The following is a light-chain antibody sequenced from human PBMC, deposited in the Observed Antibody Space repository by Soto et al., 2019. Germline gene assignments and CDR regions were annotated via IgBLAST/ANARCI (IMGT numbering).Light chain of an antibody. V-gene: IGLV2-8*01. J-gene: IGLJ2*01. Sequence: ALTQPPSASGSPGQSVTISCTGTSSDVGGYNYVSWYQQHPGKAPKLMIYEVSKRPSGVPDPFSGSKSGNTASLTVSGLQAEDEADYYCSSYAGSNNLGFGGGTKLTVL. CDR3: SSYAGSNNLG. CDR1: SSDVGGYNY. CDR2: EVS.